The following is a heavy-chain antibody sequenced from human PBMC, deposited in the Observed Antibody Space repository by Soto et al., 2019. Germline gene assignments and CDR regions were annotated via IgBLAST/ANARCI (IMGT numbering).Heavy chain of an antibody. V-gene: IGHV1-8*01. CDR2: MSPNSGNT. CDR3: ARDYGGNSGWFDP. D-gene: IGHD4-17*01. Sequence: QVQLVQSGAEVKRPGASVKVSCKASGYTFTSYDLNWVRQATGQGLEWIGWMSPNSGNTGYAQKFQGRVTMTSNKAMSTAYMELTSLTSEDTAVYYCARDYGGNSGWFDPWGRGSLVTVSS. J-gene: IGHJ5*02. CDR1: GYTFTSYD.